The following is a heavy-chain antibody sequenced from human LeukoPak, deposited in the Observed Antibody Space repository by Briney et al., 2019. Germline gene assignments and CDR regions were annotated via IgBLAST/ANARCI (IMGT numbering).Heavy chain of an antibody. J-gene: IGHJ5*02. CDR2: INAKSGGT. D-gene: IGHD3-16*01. Sequence: GASVKVSCKASGYTFTGYYIHWVRQAPGQELEWMGWINAKSGGTNYAQKFQGRVTMTRDTSINTAYMELDRLRFDDTAVYYCARDLMGEGATRIWFDPWGQGTLVTVSS. CDR1: GYTFTGYY. V-gene: IGHV1-2*02. CDR3: ARDLMGEGATRIWFDP.